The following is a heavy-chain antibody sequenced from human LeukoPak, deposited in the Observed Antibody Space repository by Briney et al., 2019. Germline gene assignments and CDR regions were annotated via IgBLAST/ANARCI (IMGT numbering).Heavy chain of an antibody. CDR2: IYYSGST. Sequence: SETLSLTCTASGGSISTSNYYWGWIRQPPGKGLEWIGYIYYSGSTNYNPSLKSRVTISVDTSKNQFSLKLSSVTAADTAVYYCARGGFEYSGSYYSWFDPWGQGTLVTVSS. V-gene: IGHV4-61*05. J-gene: IGHJ5*02. CDR3: ARGGFEYSGSYYSWFDP. D-gene: IGHD1-26*01. CDR1: GGSISTSNYY.